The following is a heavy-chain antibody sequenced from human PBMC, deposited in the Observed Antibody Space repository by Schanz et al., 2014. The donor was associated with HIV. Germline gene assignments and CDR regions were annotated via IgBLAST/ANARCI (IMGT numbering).Heavy chain of an antibody. Sequence: QVQLVQSGAEVKKPGSSVKVSCKASGGSFSSHAFSWVRQAPGQGLEWMGGIIPIFATTNYAQRFQGRVTITADESTSTAYMELSGLRSEDTAVYYCARDHWDFRNGYDYYYYYGMDVWGQGTTVTVS. CDR1: GGSFSSHA. CDR2: IIPIFATT. CDR3: ARDHWDFRNGYDYYYYYGMDV. J-gene: IGHJ6*02. D-gene: IGHD5-18*01. V-gene: IGHV1-69*01.